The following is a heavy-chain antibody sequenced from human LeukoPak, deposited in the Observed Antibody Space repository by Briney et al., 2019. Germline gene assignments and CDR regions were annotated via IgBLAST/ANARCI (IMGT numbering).Heavy chain of an antibody. D-gene: IGHD2-21*01. J-gene: IGHJ6*03. CDR2: ISGSGGST. Sequence: GGSLRLSCAASGFTFSHHGMHWVRQAPGKGLEWVSAISGSGGSTYYADSVKGRFTISRDNAKNSLYLQMSSLRAEDTALYYCARAEILGGAGKDPPYYMDVWGKAITVTVSS. CDR3: ARAEILGGAGKDPPYYMDV. CDR1: GFTFSHHG. V-gene: IGHV3-23*01.